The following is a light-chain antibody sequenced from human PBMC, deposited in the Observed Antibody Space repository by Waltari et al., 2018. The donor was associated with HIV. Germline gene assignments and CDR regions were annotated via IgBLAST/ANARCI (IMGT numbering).Light chain of an antibody. Sequence: SALTQPASVSGSPGQSITISCTGTSSDFVAYNLVSWYQQHPGKAPKFIIYEVNKRPSEVSIRFSGSKSGNTASLTISGLQAEDEADYYCCSYAGRSTLEVFGGGTKVTVL. CDR1: SSDFVAYNL. CDR2: EVN. V-gene: IGLV2-23*02. CDR3: CSYAGRSTLEV. J-gene: IGLJ2*01.